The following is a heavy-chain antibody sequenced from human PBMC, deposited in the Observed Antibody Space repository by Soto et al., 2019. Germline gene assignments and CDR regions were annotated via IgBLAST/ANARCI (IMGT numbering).Heavy chain of an antibody. D-gene: IGHD3-9*01. Sequence: GGSLRLSCAASGFTFSSYGMHWVRQAPGKGLEWVAVIWYDGSNKYYADSVKGRFTISRDNSKNTLYLQMNSLRAEDTAVYYCARGPQYYDILTGPHYYYGMDVWGQGTTVTVSS. CDR2: IWYDGSNK. CDR1: GFTFSSYG. V-gene: IGHV3-33*01. J-gene: IGHJ6*02. CDR3: ARGPQYYDILTGPHYYYGMDV.